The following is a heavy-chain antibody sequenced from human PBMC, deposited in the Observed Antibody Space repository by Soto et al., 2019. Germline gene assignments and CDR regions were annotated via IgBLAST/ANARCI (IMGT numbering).Heavy chain of an antibody. CDR3: ARETTVVTPLDY. D-gene: IGHD4-17*01. CDR1: GFTFSSYW. CDR2: IKQDGSEK. Sequence: EVQLVESGGGLVQPGGSLRLSCAASGFTFSSYWMSWVRQAPGKGLEWVANIKQDGSEKYYVDSVKGRLTISRDNAKNSLYLHMNSLRAEDTAVYYCARETTVVTPLDYWGQGNLVTVSS. J-gene: IGHJ4*02. V-gene: IGHV3-7*01.